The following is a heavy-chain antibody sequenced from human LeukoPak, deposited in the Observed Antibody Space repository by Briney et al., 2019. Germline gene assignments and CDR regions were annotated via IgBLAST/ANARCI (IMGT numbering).Heavy chain of an antibody. CDR2: IRYVGSNK. J-gene: IGHJ4*02. Sequence: PGGSLRLSCAASGFTFSSYGMHWVRQAPGKGLEWVAFIRYVGSNKYYADSVKGRFTTSRDNSKNTLYLQMNSLRAEDTAVYYCANLVAPDTAMDPFDYWGQGTLVTVSS. V-gene: IGHV3-30*02. CDR3: ANLVAPDTAMDPFDY. D-gene: IGHD5-18*01. CDR1: GFTFSSYG.